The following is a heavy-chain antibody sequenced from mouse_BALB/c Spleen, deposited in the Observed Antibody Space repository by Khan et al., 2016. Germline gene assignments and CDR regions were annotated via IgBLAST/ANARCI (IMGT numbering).Heavy chain of an antibody. CDR3: ARENYRYYCDY. V-gene: IGHV5-6-3*01. D-gene: IGHD2-14*01. Sequence: EVELVESGGGLVQPGGSLKLSCAASGFTFSTYGMSWVRQTPDKRLELVATINSNGGSTYYPDSVKGRFTISRDNAKNTLYLQMSRLKSEDTAMYYCARENYRYYCDYWGQGTTLTVSS. CDR1: GFTFSTYG. J-gene: IGHJ2*01. CDR2: INSNGGST.